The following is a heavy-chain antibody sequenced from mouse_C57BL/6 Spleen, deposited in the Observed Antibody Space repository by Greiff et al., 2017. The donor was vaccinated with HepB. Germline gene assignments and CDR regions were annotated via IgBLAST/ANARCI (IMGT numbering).Heavy chain of an antibody. CDR3: ARFPLITTVVATDYGMDY. Sequence: QVQLQQSDAELVKPGASVKISCKVSGYTFTDHTIHWMKQRPEQGLEWIGYIYPRDGSTKYNEKFKGKATLTADKSSSTAYMQLNSLTSEDSAVYFCARFPLITTVVATDYGMDYWGQGTSVTVSS. CDR2: IYPRDGST. V-gene: IGHV1-78*01. CDR1: GYTFTDHT. D-gene: IGHD1-1*01. J-gene: IGHJ4*01.